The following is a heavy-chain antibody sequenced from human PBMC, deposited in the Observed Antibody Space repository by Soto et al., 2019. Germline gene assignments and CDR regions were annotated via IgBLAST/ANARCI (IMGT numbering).Heavy chain of an antibody. D-gene: IGHD3-3*01. CDR3: ARDLIRYDVWSGYYPLIHPYYYGMDV. J-gene: IGHJ6*02. V-gene: IGHV3-33*01. CDR1: GFTFSSYG. CDR2: IWYDGSNT. Sequence: QVQLVESGGGVVQPGRSLRLSCAASGFTFSSYGMHWLRQAPGKGLEWVAVIWYDGSNTYYADSVKGRFTISRDNSKHPLYLKMNRLRAEDTGVYYCARDLIRYDVWSGYYPLIHPYYYGMDVWGRGTTVTVSS.